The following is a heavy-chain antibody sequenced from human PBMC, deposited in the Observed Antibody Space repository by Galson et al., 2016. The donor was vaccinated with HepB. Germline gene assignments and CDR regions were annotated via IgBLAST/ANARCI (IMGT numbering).Heavy chain of an antibody. D-gene: IGHD3-16*01. Sequence: SLRLSCAASGFSFSGYAMYWVRQAPGKGLEWVLAIVDSGVTTYYEDSARGRYTITRENSNSTLYLQMNMLRAEDTAVYYCAKETSWVLDFWGQGNLVTVSS. CDR3: AKETSWVLDF. CDR1: GFSFSGYA. J-gene: IGHJ4*02. V-gene: IGHV3-23*01. CDR2: IVDSGVTT.